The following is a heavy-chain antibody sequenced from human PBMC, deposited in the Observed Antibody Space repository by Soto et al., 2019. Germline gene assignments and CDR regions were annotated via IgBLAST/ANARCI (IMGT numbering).Heavy chain of an antibody. CDR2: IGVSGDTT. J-gene: IGHJ4*02. CDR3: AKVRRFGGFRSLY. CDR1: GFTFSSYA. Sequence: EVQLLESGGGLVQPGGSLRLSCAASGFTFSSYAMSWVRQAPGKGLEWVSAIGVSGDTTYYADSVKGRFTISRDNSKNTLYLQMGSLRAEETAVYYCAKVRRFGGFRSLYWGQGTLVTVSS. V-gene: IGHV3-23*01. D-gene: IGHD3-10*01.